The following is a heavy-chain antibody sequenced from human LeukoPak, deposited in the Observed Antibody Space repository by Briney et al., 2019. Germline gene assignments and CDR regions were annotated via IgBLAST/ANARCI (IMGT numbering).Heavy chain of an antibody. J-gene: IGHJ6*04. V-gene: IGHV3-21*01. CDR2: ISSGVGNI. D-gene: IGHD2-21*01. CDR1: GFTFSNFA. Sequence: GGSLRLSCVASGFTFSNFAMNWVRQAPGKGLEWVSTISSGVGNIYYADSVKGRFTVSRDNAKNSVFLQMSSLRAEDTAVYYCARGDYPRQWGKGTTVTVSS. CDR3: ARGDYPRQ.